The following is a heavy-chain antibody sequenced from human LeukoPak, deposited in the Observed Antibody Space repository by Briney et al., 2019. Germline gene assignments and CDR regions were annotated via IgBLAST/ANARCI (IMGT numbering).Heavy chain of an antibody. V-gene: IGHV4-59*01. Sequence: SETLSLTCTVSGGSISSYYWSWIRQSPGKGLEWIGYIYYSGSTNYNPSLKSRVTISVDTSKNQFSLKLSSVTAADTAVYYCARSLTGYYAYYFDYWGQGTLVTVSS. CDR1: GGSISSYY. CDR2: IYYSGST. D-gene: IGHD3-9*01. CDR3: ARSLTGYYAYYFDY. J-gene: IGHJ4*02.